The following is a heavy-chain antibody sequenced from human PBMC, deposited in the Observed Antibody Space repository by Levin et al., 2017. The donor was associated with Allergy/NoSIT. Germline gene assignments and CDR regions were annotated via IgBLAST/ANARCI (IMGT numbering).Heavy chain of an antibody. D-gene: IGHD2-2*03. V-gene: IGHV4-34*01. Sequence: ESLKISCAVYGGSFSGYYWSWIRQPPGKGLEWIGEINHSGSTNYNPSLKSRVTISVDTSKNQFSLKLSSVTAADTAVYYCARGLGFPDAFDIWGQGTMVTVSS. CDR1: GGSFSGYY. CDR2: INHSGST. J-gene: IGHJ3*02. CDR3: ARGLGFPDAFDI.